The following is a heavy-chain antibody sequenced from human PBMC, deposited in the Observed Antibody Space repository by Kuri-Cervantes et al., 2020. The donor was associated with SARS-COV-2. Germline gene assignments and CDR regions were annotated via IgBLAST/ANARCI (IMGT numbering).Heavy chain of an antibody. CDR1: GFSLTTSGMC. D-gene: IGHD1-14*01. Sequence: SGPTLSKPTQTLTLTCTFSGFSLTTSGMCVSWVRQAPGKALEWLARIDWDDDTFYSRSLKTMLTISKDTSKNHVVLTLDFVDTTDTATYYCALEPTSHWHLDHWGPGTLVTVSS. J-gene: IGHJ4*02. CDR3: ALEPTSHWHLDH. V-gene: IGHV2-70*17. CDR2: IDWDDDT.